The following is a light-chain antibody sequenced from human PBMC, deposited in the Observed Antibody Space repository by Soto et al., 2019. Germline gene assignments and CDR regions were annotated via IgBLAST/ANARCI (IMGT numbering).Light chain of an antibody. CDR1: HDISSW. CDR2: AAS. V-gene: IGKV1-12*01. J-gene: IGKJ5*01. CDR3: QHGYSYPLT. Sequence: DIQMTQSPSSVSASVGDRVSITCRASHDISSWLAWYQCKAGEAPKLLIYAASHLQRGAPSRFSGGGSGTFYTLTIESLQPEDFARYYCQHGYSYPLTFGQGTRL.